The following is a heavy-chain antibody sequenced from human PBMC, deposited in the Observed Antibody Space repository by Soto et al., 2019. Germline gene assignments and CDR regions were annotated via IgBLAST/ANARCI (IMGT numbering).Heavy chain of an antibody. D-gene: IGHD6-19*01. J-gene: IGHJ6*02. CDR2: IKHDGSEK. Sequence: GWSLRLSCAASGLTFSKYWMTWVRQAPGKGLEWVATIKHDGSEKSNLDSVEGRFTISRDNAKNSLSLQMNSLSVEDTAVYFCASVPGSPGYHGLDVWGQGTTVTVSS. CDR3: ASVPGSPGYHGLDV. CDR1: GLTFSKYW. V-gene: IGHV3-7*03.